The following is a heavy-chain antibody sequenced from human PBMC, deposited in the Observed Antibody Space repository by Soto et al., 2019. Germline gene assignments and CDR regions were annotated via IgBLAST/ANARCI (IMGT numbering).Heavy chain of an antibody. CDR2: IYSSGT. CDR3: ARSGLRLVDVEFDP. CDR1: GGSIGAYY. Sequence: QVRLQESGPGLVKPSETLFLTCTVSGGSIGAYYWTWIRQPPGMGLEWIGFIYSSGTTYNPSLKSRVIISEDTSKNQFSLKLTSVTAVDTAVYFCARSGLRLVDVEFDPWGPGILVTVSS. V-gene: IGHV4-4*08. J-gene: IGHJ5*02. D-gene: IGHD3-16*01.